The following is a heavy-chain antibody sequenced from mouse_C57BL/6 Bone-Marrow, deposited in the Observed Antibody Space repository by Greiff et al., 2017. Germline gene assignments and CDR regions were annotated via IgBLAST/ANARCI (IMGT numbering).Heavy chain of an antibody. J-gene: IGHJ4*01. D-gene: IGHD1-1*02. CDR2: ISYDGSN. CDR1: GYSITSGYY. CDR3: ARGQENGYAMDY. Sequence: EVKLEESGPGLVKPSQSLSLTCSVTGYSITSGYYWNWIRQFPGNKLEWMGYISYDGSNNYNPSLKNRISITLDTSKSQFFLKLNSVTTEDTATYYCARGQENGYAMDYWGQGTSVTVSS. V-gene: IGHV3-6*01.